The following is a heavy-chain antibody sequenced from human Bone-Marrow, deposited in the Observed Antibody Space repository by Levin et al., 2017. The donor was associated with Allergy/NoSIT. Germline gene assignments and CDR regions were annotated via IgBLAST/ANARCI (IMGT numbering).Heavy chain of an antibody. CDR3: TRYTSIQLWLFGWFDP. CDR1: GGSISSYY. D-gene: IGHD5-18*01. CDR2: IYYSGST. V-gene: IGHV4-59*01. Sequence: PSETLSLTCTVSGGSISSYYWSWIRQPPGKGLEWIGYIYYSGSTNYNPSLKSRVTISVDTSKNQFSLKLSSVTAADTAVYYCTRYTSIQLWLFGWFDPWGQGTLVTVSS. J-gene: IGHJ5*02.